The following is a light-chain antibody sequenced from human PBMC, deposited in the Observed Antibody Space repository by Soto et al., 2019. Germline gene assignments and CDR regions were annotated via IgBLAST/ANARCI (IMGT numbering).Light chain of an antibody. CDR3: QQHNSFSIT. CDR2: DAS. J-gene: IGKJ5*01. CDR1: QSISSW. V-gene: IGKV1-5*01. Sequence: DIQMTQSPSTLSASVGDRVTLTCRASQSISSWLAWYQQKPGKAPKLLIYDASSLESGVPSRFSGSGSGTEFTLTISSLQPDDFATYYCQQHNSFSITFGQGTRLENK.